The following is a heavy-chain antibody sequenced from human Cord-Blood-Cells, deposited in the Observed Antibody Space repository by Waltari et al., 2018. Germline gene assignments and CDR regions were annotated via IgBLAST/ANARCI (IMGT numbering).Heavy chain of an antibody. J-gene: IGHJ4*02. Sequence: QVQLQESGPGLVKPSETLSLTCTVSGGSISSYYWSWIRQPPGKGLEWIGYIYYSGSTNYNPSLKSRVTISVDTSKNQFSLKLSSVTAADTAVYYCARGRDWNYIDYWGQGTLVTVSS. CDR2: IYYSGST. D-gene: IGHD1-1*01. CDR1: GGSISSYY. CDR3: ARGRDWNYIDY. V-gene: IGHV4-59*01.